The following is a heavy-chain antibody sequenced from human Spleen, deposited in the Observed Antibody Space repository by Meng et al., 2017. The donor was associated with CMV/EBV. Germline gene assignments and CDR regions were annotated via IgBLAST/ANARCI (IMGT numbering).Heavy chain of an antibody. D-gene: IGHD1-26*01. Sequence: GESLKISCAASGFTFSSYAMSWVRQAPGKGLEWVSAISGSGGSTYYADSVKGRFTISRDNSKNTLYLQMNSLRAEDTAVYYCAKLRSKDVDYWGQGTLVTVSS. J-gene: IGHJ4*02. CDR1: GFTFSSYA. CDR3: AKLRSKDVDY. V-gene: IGHV3-23*01. CDR2: ISGSGGST.